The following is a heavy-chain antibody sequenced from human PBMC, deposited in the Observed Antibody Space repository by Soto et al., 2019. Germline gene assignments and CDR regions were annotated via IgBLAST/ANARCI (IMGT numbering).Heavy chain of an antibody. J-gene: IGHJ4*02. CDR3: AKDQLGIXMIVVVHGPLDY. CDR2: ISGSGGST. V-gene: IGHV3-23*01. D-gene: IGHD3-22*01. Sequence: EVQLLESGGGLVQPGGSLRLSCAASGFTFSSYAMSWVRQAPGKGLEWVSAISGSGGSTYYADSVKGRFTISRDNSKNTLYLQINSLRAEDTAVYYCAKDQLGIXMIVVVHGPLDYWGQGTLVTVSS. CDR1: GFTFSSYA.